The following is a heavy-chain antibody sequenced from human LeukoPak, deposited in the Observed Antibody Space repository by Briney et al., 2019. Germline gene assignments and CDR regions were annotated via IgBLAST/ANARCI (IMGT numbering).Heavy chain of an antibody. CDR2: TSYTGTYI. D-gene: IGHD1-26*01. J-gene: IGHJ4*02. CDR1: AFSLNAYN. V-gene: IGHV3-21*04. Sequence: PGGSLRLSCAASAFSLNAYNMNWVRQAPGKGLEWVSSTSYTGTYIYYADSVKGRFTISRDNAQNSLYLQMNSLRAEDTAIYYCVRDRGTYRPIDYWGQGTLVTVSS. CDR3: VRDRGTYRPIDY.